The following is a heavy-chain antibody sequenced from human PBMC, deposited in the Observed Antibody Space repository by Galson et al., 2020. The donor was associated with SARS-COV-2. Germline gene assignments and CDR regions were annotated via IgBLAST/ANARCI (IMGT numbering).Heavy chain of an antibody. J-gene: IGHJ6*02. CDR3: ARVKSETKTTSIDYYYGMDV. Sequence: NSGGSLRLSCEASTLSFSGYGLNWVRQAPGKGLEWVSFISTTSSYIYYADSVKGRFTISRDNAKNSLYLQMNSLRVEDTAVYYCARVKSETKTTSIDYYYGMDVWGQGTTVTVSS. V-gene: IGHV3-21*01. D-gene: IGHD4-4*01. CDR1: TLSFSGYG. CDR2: ISTTSSYI.